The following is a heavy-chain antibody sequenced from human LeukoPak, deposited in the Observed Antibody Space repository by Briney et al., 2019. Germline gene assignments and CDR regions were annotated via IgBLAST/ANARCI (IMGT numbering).Heavy chain of an antibody. CDR2: IYHSGTT. CDR1: GGSITTGSHY. D-gene: IGHD3-3*01. CDR3: ARVIEHYDFWSGYYTSLNWFDP. V-gene: IGHV4-39*01. J-gene: IGHJ5*02. Sequence: PSETLSLTCTVSGGSITTGSHYWGWVRQPPGKGLEWIGSIYHSGTTYYKSTLKSRVSISIDTSRTQFSLTLSSVTAADTAVYYCARVIEHYDFWSGYYTSLNWFDPWGQGTLVTVSS.